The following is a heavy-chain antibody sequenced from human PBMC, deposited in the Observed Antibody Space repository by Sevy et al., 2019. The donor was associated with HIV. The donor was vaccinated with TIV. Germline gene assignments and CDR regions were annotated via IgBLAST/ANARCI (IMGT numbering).Heavy chain of an antibody. J-gene: IGHJ4*02. CDR2: ISAYNGNT. CDR3: ARDKPLATVTTRGNIDY. Sequence: ASVKVSCKASGYTFTSYGISWVRQAPGQGLEWMGWISAYNGNTNYAQKLQGRVTMTIDTSTSTAYIELRSLRSDETTVYYCARDKPLATVTTRGNIDYWGQGTLVTVSS. V-gene: IGHV1-18*04. D-gene: IGHD4-17*01. CDR1: GYTFTSYG.